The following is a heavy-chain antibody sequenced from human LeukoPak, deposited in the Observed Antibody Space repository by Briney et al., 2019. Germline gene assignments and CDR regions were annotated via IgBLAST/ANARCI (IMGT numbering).Heavy chain of an antibody. CDR3: ASASSGYYNDALDI. CDR1: GGTFSSYA. CDR2: IIPILGIA. V-gene: IGHV1-69*04. J-gene: IGHJ3*02. D-gene: IGHD3-22*01. Sequence: SVKVSCKASGGTFSSYAISWVRQAPGQGLEWMGRIIPILGIANYAQKFQGRVTITADKSTSTAYMELSSLRSEDTAVYYCASASSGYYNDALDIWGQGTMVTVSS.